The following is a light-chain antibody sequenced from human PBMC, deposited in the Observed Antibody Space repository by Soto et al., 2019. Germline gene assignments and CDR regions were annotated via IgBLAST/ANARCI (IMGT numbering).Light chain of an antibody. Sequence: EIVLTQSPATLSLSPGERATLSCRASQSVSSYLAWYQQKPGQAPRLLIYDASSRAPGIPARFSGSGTGTDFTLTISSLQSEDFATYYCQQLNSYPITFGQGTRLEIK. J-gene: IGKJ5*01. CDR3: QQLNSYPIT. CDR1: QSVSSY. V-gene: IGKV3-11*01. CDR2: DAS.